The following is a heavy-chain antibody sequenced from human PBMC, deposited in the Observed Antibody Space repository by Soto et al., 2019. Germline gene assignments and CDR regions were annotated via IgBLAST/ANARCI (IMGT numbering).Heavy chain of an antibody. Sequence: GGSLRLKYAASGFTFSSYWMHWVRQSPEKGRVWASRINNDGTNTDYADSVKGRFTISRDNAKNTLYLQMNSLRAEDTAMYYCARGFRDYWGQGTLVTVSS. D-gene: IGHD3-10*01. CDR1: GFTFSSYW. CDR2: INNDGTNT. CDR3: ARGFRDY. V-gene: IGHV3-74*01. J-gene: IGHJ4*02.